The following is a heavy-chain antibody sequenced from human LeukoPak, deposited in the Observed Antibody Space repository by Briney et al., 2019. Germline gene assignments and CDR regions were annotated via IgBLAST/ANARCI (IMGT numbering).Heavy chain of an antibody. Sequence: PSETLSLTCTVSGGSISSYYWSWIRQPPGKGLEWIGFIHSSGIPRHNPSLTSRITLSVDTSKNLFSLTLNSMTAADAAVYYCARGWYDGSYRFDSWGQGILVTVSS. CDR2: IHSSGIP. CDR3: ARGWYDGSYRFDS. V-gene: IGHV4-59*01. J-gene: IGHJ4*02. CDR1: GGSISSYY. D-gene: IGHD1-26*01.